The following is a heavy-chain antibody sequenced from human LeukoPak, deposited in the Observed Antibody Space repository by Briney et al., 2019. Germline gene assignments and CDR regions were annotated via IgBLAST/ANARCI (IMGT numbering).Heavy chain of an antibody. J-gene: IGHJ4*02. D-gene: IGHD1-1*01. V-gene: IGHV3-13*01. CDR2: IGTAGDT. Sequence: LSGGSLRLSCAASGFTFSDYDMHWVRQATGKGLEWVSAIGTAGDTYYTGSVKGRFTISRENAKNSLYLQMNSLGAGDTAVYYCARVAKERVGGVYYFDYWGQGTLVTVSS. CDR3: ARVAKERVGGVYYFDY. CDR1: GFTFSDYD.